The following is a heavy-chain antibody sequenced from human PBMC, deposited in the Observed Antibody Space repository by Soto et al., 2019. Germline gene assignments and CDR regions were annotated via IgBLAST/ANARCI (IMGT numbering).Heavy chain of an antibody. CDR1: GYTFTSYA. D-gene: IGHD2-2*01. Sequence: ASVKVSCKASGYTFTSYAMHWVRQAPGQRLEWMGWINAGNGNTKYSQKFQGRVTITRDTSASTAYMELGSLRSEDTAVYYCARDSLRYPVVPAAMKRGYNDYWGQGTLVTVSS. CDR3: ARDSLRYPVVPAAMKRGYNDY. CDR2: INAGNGNT. V-gene: IGHV1-3*01. J-gene: IGHJ4*02.